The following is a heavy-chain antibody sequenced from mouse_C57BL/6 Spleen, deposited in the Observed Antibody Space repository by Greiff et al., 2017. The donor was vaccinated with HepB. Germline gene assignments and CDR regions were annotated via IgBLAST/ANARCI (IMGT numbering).Heavy chain of an antibody. CDR3: AREAGSTYAMDY. CDR1: GYTFTDYY. CDR2: IYPGSGNT. D-gene: IGHD1-1*01. V-gene: IGHV1-76*01. J-gene: IGHJ4*01. Sequence: VQLQQSGAELVRPGASVKLSCKASGYTFTDYYINWVKQRPGQGLEWIARIYPGSGNTYYNEKFKGKATLTAEKSSSTAYMQLSSLTYEDSAVYFCAREAGSTYAMDYWGQGTSVTVAS.